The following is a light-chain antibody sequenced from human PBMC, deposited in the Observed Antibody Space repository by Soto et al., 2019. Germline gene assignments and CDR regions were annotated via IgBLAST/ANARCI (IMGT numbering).Light chain of an antibody. CDR3: QQYGSSPRT. CDR2: GAS. CDR1: QSVSSSY. J-gene: IGKJ1*01. Sequence: EIVLTQSPGTLSLSPGERATLSCRASQSVSSSYLASYQQKPGQAPRLLIYGASSRATGIPDRFSGSGSGTDFTLTISRLEPEDFAVYYCQQYGSSPRTFGQGPKVEIK. V-gene: IGKV3-20*01.